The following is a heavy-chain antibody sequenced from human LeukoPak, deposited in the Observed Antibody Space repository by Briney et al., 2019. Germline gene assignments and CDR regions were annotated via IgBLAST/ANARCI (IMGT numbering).Heavy chain of an antibody. D-gene: IGHD6-19*01. CDR2: NNPSGSA. CDR1: GGPFSEYY. CDR3: VSGRSGWYGFDY. V-gene: IGHV4-34*01. J-gene: IGHJ4*02. Sequence: KTSETLSLTCAVYGGPFSEYYWTWIRQPPGKGLEWIGENNPSGSAKYNPSLRSRVTISIHMSGNQFSLRLSSVTAADTAMYYCVSGRSGWYGFDYWGQGTLVSVSS.